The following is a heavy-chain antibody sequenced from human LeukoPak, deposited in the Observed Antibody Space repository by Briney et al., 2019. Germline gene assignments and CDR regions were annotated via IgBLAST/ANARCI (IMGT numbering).Heavy chain of an antibody. Sequence: GRSLRLSCAASGFTFSSYAMHWVRQAPGKGLEWVAVISYDGSNKYYADSVKGRFTISRDNSKNTLYLQMNSLRAEDTAVYCCARFYANEWALPHWGQGTLVTVSS. V-gene: IGHV3-30*04. CDR1: GFTFSSYA. CDR2: ISYDGSNK. CDR3: ARFYANEWALPH. J-gene: IGHJ4*02. D-gene: IGHD1-26*01.